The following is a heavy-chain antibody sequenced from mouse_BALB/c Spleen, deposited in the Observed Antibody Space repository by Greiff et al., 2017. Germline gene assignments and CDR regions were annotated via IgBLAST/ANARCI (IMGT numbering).Heavy chain of an antibody. CDR3: ARDQVLLGAY. J-gene: IGHJ3*01. D-gene: IGHD3-2*02. CDR2: INSNGGST. CDR1: GFTFSSYG. Sequence: EVQLVESGGGLVQPGGSLKLSCAASGFTFSSYGMSWVRQTPDKRLELVATINSNGGSTYYPDSVKGRFTISRDNAKNTLYLQMSSLKSEDTAMYYCARDQVLLGAYWGQGTLVTVSA. V-gene: IGHV5-6-3*01.